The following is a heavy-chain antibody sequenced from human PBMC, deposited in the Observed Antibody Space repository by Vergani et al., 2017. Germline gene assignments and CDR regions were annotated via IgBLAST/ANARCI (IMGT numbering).Heavy chain of an antibody. J-gene: IGHJ4*02. CDR2: VSFRGVT. D-gene: IGHD3-10*01. Sequence: QVKLQESGPGLVKPSETLSLTCTVSGASVNSYYWSWIRQPPGKGLEWKGYVSFRGVTLYDPSVKGRMTISLNTSSNQFSLYLTSVTAADTAVYDCARSRIYYGTGSPDYWGQGTLVTVSS. CDR3: ARSRIYYGTGSPDY. CDR1: GASVNSYY. V-gene: IGHV4-59*02.